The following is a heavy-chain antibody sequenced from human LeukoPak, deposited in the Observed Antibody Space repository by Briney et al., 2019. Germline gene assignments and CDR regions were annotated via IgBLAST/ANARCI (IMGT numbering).Heavy chain of an antibody. CDR2: ISSSSIYI. D-gene: IGHD4-17*01. CDR3: ARAPDYGDYVFDY. Sequence: GGSLRLSCAASGFTFSSYSVNWVRQAPGKGLEWVSSISSSSIYIYYADSVKGRFTISRDNAKSSLYLQMNSLRAEDTAVYYCARAPDYGDYVFDYWGQGTLVTVSS. CDR1: GFTFSSYS. J-gene: IGHJ4*02. V-gene: IGHV3-21*01.